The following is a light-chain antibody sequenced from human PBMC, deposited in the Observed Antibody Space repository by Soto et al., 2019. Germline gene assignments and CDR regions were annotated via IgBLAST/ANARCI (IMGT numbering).Light chain of an antibody. CDR2: GAS. CDR3: HQYGSSPWT. V-gene: IGKV3-20*01. Sequence: EIVLTQSPGTLSLSPGERATLSCRASESVVSNYLAWYQHKPGQAPRLLFFGASNRATGIPDRFSGSGSGTDFTLTISRLEPEDFAVYYCHQYGSSPWTLGQGTKVDIK. J-gene: IGKJ1*01. CDR1: ESVVSNY.